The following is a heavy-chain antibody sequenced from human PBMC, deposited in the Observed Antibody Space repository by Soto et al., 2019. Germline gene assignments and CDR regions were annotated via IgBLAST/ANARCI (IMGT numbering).Heavy chain of an antibody. D-gene: IGHD6-19*01. CDR1: GFTFGTYG. J-gene: IGHJ4*02. CDR2: IWYHGINK. Sequence: GGSLRLSCEASGFTFGTYGMHWVRQAPGKGLEWVAVIWYHGINKYYGDSVKGRFTISRDNAKNTLFLQMNSLRAEDTAVYYCARGILHTSGWYYLDYWGQGTLVTVSS. V-gene: IGHV3-33*01. CDR3: ARGILHTSGWYYLDY.